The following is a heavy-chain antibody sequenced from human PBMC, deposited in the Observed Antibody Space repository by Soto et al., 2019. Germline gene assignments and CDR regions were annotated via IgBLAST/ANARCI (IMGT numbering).Heavy chain of an antibody. D-gene: IGHD3-16*02. CDR3: AKDPSRVVNVVDY. J-gene: IGHJ4*02. Sequence: PGGSLRLSCAASGFTFDDYAMHWVWQAPGKGLEWVSAISGSGGSTYYADSVKGRFTISRDNSKNTLYLQMNSLRAEDTAVYYCAKDPSRVVNVVDYWGQGTLVTVSS. V-gene: IGHV3-23*01. CDR1: GFTFDDYA. CDR2: ISGSGGST.